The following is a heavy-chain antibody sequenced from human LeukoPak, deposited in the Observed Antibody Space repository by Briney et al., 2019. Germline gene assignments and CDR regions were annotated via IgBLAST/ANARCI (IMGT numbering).Heavy chain of an antibody. CDR3: AKARYCSDGSCSAFDY. CDR2: ISGSGGST. Sequence: GGSLRLSCAASGFTFSGYAVSWVRQAPGKGLEWVSAISGSGGSTYYADSVKGRFTISRDNSKNTLYLQMNSLRAEDTAVYYCAKARYCSDGSCSAFDYWGQGTLVTVSS. CDR1: GFTFSGYA. D-gene: IGHD2-15*01. V-gene: IGHV3-23*01. J-gene: IGHJ4*02.